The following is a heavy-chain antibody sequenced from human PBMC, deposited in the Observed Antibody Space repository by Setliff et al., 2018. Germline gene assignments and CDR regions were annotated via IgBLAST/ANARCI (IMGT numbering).Heavy chain of an antibody. Sequence: ASVKVSCKASGYAFTNYYIHWVRQAPGQGLEWMGLINPSGGTTTYAQKFLGRLTMTSDTSAGTVSMDMSSLRSEDTAVYYCARERGDIVSTTSYYYYMDVWGKGTTVTVSS. CDR2: INPSGGTT. D-gene: IGHD5-12*01. CDR1: GYAFTNYY. J-gene: IGHJ6*03. V-gene: IGHV1-46*01. CDR3: ARERGDIVSTTSYYYYMDV.